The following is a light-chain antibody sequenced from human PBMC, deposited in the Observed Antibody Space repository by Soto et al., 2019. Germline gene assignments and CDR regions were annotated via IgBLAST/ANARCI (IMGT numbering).Light chain of an antibody. CDR2: DVN. CDR3: CSYAGSPYV. CDR1: SSDVGDYNY. Sequence: QSALTQPRSVSGSPGQSVTISCTGTSSDVGDYNYVSWYQQHPGKAPQLLIYDVNRRPSGVPDRFSGSKSGNTASLTISGLQAEDEADYYCCSYAGSPYVFGIGIKLTVL. J-gene: IGLJ1*01. V-gene: IGLV2-11*01.